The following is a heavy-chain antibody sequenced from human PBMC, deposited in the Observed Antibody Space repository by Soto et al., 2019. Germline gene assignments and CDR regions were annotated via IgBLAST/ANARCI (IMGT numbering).Heavy chain of an antibody. D-gene: IGHD3-22*01. CDR3: VKGEYYYGSSGYYPFDY. J-gene: IGHJ4*02. V-gene: IGHV3-64D*06. CDR1: GFTFSIYA. Sequence: EVQLVESGGDLVQPGGSLRLSCSASGFTFSIYAMHWVRQAPGKGLEYVSSISTDGGNTHYADSVKGRFTISRDNSKNTVYLQMSSLRAEDTAVYYCVKGEYYYGSSGYYPFDYWGQGTLVTVSS. CDR2: ISTDGGNT.